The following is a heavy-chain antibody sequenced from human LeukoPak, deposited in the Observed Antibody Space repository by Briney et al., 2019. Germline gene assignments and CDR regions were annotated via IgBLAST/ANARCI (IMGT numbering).Heavy chain of an antibody. Sequence: GGSLRLSCAASGFTFSYYTMNWVRQAPGRELEWASSITGRSSHVYYADSLKGRFTISRDNAKNSLYLQMNSLRAEDTAVYYCARDSSSGYAYHDAFDIWGQGTMVTVSS. V-gene: IGHV3-21*06. CDR1: GFTFSYYT. CDR3: ARDSSSGYAYHDAFDI. D-gene: IGHD5-12*01. J-gene: IGHJ3*02. CDR2: ITGRSSHV.